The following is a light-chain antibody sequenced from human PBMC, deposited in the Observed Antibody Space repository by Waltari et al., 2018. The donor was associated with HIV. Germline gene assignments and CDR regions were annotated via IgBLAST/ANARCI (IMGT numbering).Light chain of an antibody. CDR3: QVWDSSSDQEV. V-gene: IGLV3-21*02. CDR2: DDS. J-gene: IGLJ2*01. CDR1: NLGSKS. Sequence: SYVLTQPPSVSVAPGQTARITCGGNNLGSKSVHWYQQKPGQAPVLVVYDDSDRPSGVPERFSGANAGNMATLTISRVEAGDEADYYCQVWDSSSDQEVFGGGTKLTVL.